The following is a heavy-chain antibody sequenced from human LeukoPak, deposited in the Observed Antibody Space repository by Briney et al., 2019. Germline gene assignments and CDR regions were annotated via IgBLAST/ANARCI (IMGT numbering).Heavy chain of an antibody. Sequence: GGSLRLSCAASGFIFSRYAMTWVRQAPEKGREGVSPITGLAISTSYPHSLKPRFSTSRDNSRDTVFLQMNSLRAEDTAVYYCAKGRGGFGELLDDYWGQGTLVTVSS. J-gene: IGHJ4*02. CDR1: GFIFSRYA. CDR2: ITGLAIST. V-gene: IGHV3-23*01. D-gene: IGHD3-10*01. CDR3: AKGRGGFGELLDDY.